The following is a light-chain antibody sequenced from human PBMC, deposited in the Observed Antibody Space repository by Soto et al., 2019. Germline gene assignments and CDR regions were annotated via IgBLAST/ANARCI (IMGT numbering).Light chain of an antibody. J-gene: IGLJ2*01. Sequence: QSVLTQPTAVSGSPGKSITISCTGTSGDVGAYDYVSWYQQHPGNVPKLIMYEVANRPSGVSNRFSGAKSGNTASLTISGILVEDESHYYCSSYTRDTPVLFCGGTKLTVL. CDR2: EVA. CDR3: SSYTRDTPVL. CDR1: SGDVGAYDY. V-gene: IGLV2-14*01.